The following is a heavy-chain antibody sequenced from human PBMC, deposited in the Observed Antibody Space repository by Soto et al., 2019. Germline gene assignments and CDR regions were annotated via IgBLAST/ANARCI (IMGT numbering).Heavy chain of an antibody. CDR2: VNHSGKA. Sequence: SETLCLTCGAYGGTFRNYYWIWVRQPPGKGLEWIGEVNHSGKATYNPSLPSRITISLDTSNNQFSLKMTSVTAADTAMYFYTRAERFPRSWFESWGQGTQVTVSS. V-gene: IGHV4-34*08. J-gene: IGHJ5*01. CDR3: TRAERFPRSWFES. CDR1: GGTFRNYY. D-gene: IGHD3-16*01.